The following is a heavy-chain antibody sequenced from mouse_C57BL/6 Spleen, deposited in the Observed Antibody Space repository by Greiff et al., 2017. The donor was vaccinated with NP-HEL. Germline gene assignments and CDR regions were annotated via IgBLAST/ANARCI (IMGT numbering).Heavy chain of an antibody. J-gene: IGHJ2*01. CDR1: GFTFSSYT. CDR3: ARHGNWDYFDY. Sequence: EVQLVESGGGLVKPGGSLKLSCAASGFTFSSYTMSWVRQTPEKRLEWVATISGGGGNTYYPDSVKGRFTISRDKAKNTLYLQMSSLRSEDTALYYCARHGNWDYFDYWGQGTTLTVSS. CDR2: ISGGGGNT. V-gene: IGHV5-9*01. D-gene: IGHD4-1*01.